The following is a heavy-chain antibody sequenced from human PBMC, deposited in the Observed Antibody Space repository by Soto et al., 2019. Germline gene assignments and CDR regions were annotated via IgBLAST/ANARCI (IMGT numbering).Heavy chain of an antibody. Sequence: SVKVSCKASGGTFSSYAISWVRQAPGQGLEWMGGIIPILGTANYAQKFQGRVTITADESTSTAYMELSSLRSEDTAVYYCARGACSSTSCYTLDYYYYGMDVWGQGTTVTVSS. J-gene: IGHJ6*02. CDR1: GGTFSSYA. CDR3: ARGACSSTSCYTLDYYYYGMDV. CDR2: IIPILGTA. V-gene: IGHV1-69*13. D-gene: IGHD2-2*02.